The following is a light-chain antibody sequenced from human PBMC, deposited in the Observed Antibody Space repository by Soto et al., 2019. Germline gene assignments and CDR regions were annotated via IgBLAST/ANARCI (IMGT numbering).Light chain of an antibody. CDR3: GTWDTSLSAVV. CDR1: SYNIGNNY. J-gene: IGLJ2*01. V-gene: IGLV1-51*01. Sequence: QSVLTQPPSVSAAPGQRVSISCSGTSYNIGNNYVSWYQQLPGIAPKLLIYDNNKRPSGIPDRFSGSKSGTSATLGITGLQTGDEADYYCGTWDTSLSAVVFGGGPKLTVL. CDR2: DNN.